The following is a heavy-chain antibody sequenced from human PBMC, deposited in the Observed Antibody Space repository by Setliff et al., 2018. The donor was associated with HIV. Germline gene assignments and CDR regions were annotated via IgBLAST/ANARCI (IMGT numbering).Heavy chain of an antibody. CDR2: IYYSGST. CDR1: GGSISSGGYY. CDR3: ARDGWGCSGGSCYSQGNYYYMDV. J-gene: IGHJ6*03. V-gene: IGHV4-31*03. D-gene: IGHD2-15*01. Sequence: SETLSLTCTVSGGSISSGGYYWSWIRQHPGKGLEWIGYIYYSGSTYYNPSLKSRVTISVDTSKNQFSLKLSSVTAADTAVYYCARDGWGCSGGSCYSQGNYYYMDVWGKGTTVTVS.